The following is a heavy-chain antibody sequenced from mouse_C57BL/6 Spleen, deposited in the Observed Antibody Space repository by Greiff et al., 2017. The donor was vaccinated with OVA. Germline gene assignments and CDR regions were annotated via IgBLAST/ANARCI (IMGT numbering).Heavy chain of an antibody. CDR1: GYTFTDYY. CDR3: ARHSKRYAMDY. D-gene: IGHD2-5*01. Sequence: EVQLQQSGPELVKPGASVKISCKASGYTFTDYYMNWVKQSHGKSLEWIGDINPNNGGTSYNQKFKGKATLTVDKSSSTAYMELRSLTSEDSAVYYCARHSKRYAMDYWGQGTSVTVSS. CDR2: INPNNGGT. V-gene: IGHV1-26*01. J-gene: IGHJ4*01.